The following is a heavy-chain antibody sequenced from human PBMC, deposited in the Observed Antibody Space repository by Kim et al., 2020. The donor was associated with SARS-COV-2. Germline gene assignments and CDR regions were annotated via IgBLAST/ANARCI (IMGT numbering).Heavy chain of an antibody. D-gene: IGHD1-26*01. CDR3: ARTSRGVGAIRD. V-gene: IGHV4-28*01. Sequence: SETLSLTCAVSGYSISSSNWWGWIRPPPGKGLEWIGYIYYSGSTYYNPSLKSRVTMSVDTSKNQFSLKLSSVTAVDTAVYYCARTSRGVGAIRDWGQGTLVTVSS. J-gene: IGHJ4*02. CDR2: IYYSGST. CDR1: GYSISSSNW.